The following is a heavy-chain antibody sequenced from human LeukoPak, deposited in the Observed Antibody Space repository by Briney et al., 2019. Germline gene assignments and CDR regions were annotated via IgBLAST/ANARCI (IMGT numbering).Heavy chain of an antibody. V-gene: IGHV1-2*02. J-gene: IGHJ4*02. D-gene: IGHD1-26*01. CDR2: INPNSGGT. CDR1: GYTFTGYY. CDR3: AKSRGRVGATFYFDY. Sequence: ASVKVSCTASGYTFTGYYMHWVRQAPGQGLEWMGWINPNSGGTNYAQKFQGRVTMTRDTSISTAYMELSRLRSDDTAVYYCAKSRGRVGATFYFDYWGQGTLVTVSS.